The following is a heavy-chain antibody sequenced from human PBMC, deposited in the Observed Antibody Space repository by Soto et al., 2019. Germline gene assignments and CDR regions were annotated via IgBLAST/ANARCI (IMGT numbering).Heavy chain of an antibody. D-gene: IGHD6-13*01. CDR3: AKDLEQQLPMAPDYGMDV. CDR1: GFTFSSYG. CDR2: ISYDGSNK. V-gene: IGHV3-30*18. J-gene: IGHJ6*02. Sequence: PGGSLRLSCAASGFTFSSYGMHWVRQAPGKGLEWVAVISYDGSNKYYADSVKGRFTISRDNSKNTLYLQMNSLRAEDTAVYYCAKDLEQQLPMAPDYGMDVWGQGTTVTVSS.